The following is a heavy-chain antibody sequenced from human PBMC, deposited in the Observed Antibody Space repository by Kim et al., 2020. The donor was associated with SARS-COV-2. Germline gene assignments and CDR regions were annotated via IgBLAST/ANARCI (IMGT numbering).Heavy chain of an antibody. V-gene: IGHV3-7*01. D-gene: IGHD2-15*01. CDR3: ARGLQSDN. CDR2: IKQDGSEK. J-gene: IGHJ4*02. CDR1: GFTFSSYC. Sequence: GGSLRLSCAASGFTFSSYCISWVRQAPGKGLEWVANIKQDGSEKYYVDSVKGRLTISRDNAKNSLYLQMNSLRAEDTAVFYCARGLQSDNWGQGTLVTVS.